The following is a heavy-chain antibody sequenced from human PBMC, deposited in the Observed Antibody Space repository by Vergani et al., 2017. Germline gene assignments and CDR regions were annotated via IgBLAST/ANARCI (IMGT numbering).Heavy chain of an antibody. CDR3: ARHFSAAAGHSHVTRGFDP. CDR2: IYPGDSDT. CDR1: GYSFTSYW. V-gene: IGHV5-51*01. D-gene: IGHD6-13*01. Sequence: EVQLVPSGAEVKKPGESLKISCKGSGYSFTSYWIGWVRQMPGKGLEWMGIIYPGDSDTRYSPSFQGQVTISADKSISTAYLQWSSLKASDTAMYYCARHFSAAAGHSHVTRGFDPWGQGTLVTVSS. J-gene: IGHJ5*02.